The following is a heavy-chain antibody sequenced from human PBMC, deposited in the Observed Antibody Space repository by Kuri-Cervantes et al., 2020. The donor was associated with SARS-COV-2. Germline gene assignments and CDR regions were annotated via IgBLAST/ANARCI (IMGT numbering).Heavy chain of an antibody. CDR3: AREGEGSGYDRSGWPLGNYFDY. V-gene: IGHV1-8*01. Sequence: ASVKVSCKASGYTFTSYYINWVRQATGQGLEWMGWMNPNSGNTGYAQKFQGRVTMTRNTSISTAYMGLSSLRSDDPAVYYCAREGEGSGYDRSGWPLGNYFDYWGQGTLVTVSS. J-gene: IGHJ4*02. CDR2: MNPNSGNT. CDR1: GYTFTSYY. D-gene: IGHD5-12*01.